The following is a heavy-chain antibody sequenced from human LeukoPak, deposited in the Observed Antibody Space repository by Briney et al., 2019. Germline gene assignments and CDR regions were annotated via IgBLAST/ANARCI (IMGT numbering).Heavy chain of an antibody. CDR2: INPSGGST. Sequence: GASVKVSCKASGYTFTSYYMHWVRQAPGQGLEWMGIINPSGGSTSYAQKFQGRVTMTRDTSTSTVYMELSSLRSEDTAVYYCARGFTLGCSGGSCFWFDPWGQGTLVTVSS. V-gene: IGHV1-46*01. CDR3: ARGFTLGCSGGSCFWFDP. D-gene: IGHD2-15*01. CDR1: GYTFTSYY. J-gene: IGHJ5*02.